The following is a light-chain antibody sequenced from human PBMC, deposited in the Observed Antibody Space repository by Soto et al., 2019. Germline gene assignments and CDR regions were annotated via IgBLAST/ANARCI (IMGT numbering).Light chain of an antibody. CDR3: SSYTSSSTLLYV. CDR2: DVS. J-gene: IGLJ1*01. Sequence: QSVLTQPASVSGSPGQSITISCTGTSSDVGGYNYVSWYQQHPGKAPKLMIYDVSNRPSGVSNRFSGSKSGNTASLTISGLQAEDEAYYYCSSYTSSSTLLYVFGTGTKLTFL. CDR1: SSDVGGYNY. V-gene: IGLV2-14*01.